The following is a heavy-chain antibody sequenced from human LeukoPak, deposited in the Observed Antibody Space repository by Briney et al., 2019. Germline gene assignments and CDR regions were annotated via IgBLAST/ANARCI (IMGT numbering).Heavy chain of an antibody. CDR2: ISYDGSNK. J-gene: IGHJ4*02. V-gene: IGHV3-30*04. D-gene: IGHD1-1*01. Sequence: GRSLRLTCAASGFIFGAYALHWVRQAPGKGLEWVAVISYDGSNKYYVDSVKGRVTISRDKSKNTVYLQMNSLRVEDTAVYCCARDAGTDGTYFDYWGQGTLVTVSS. CDR3: ARDAGTDGTYFDY. CDR1: GFIFGAYA.